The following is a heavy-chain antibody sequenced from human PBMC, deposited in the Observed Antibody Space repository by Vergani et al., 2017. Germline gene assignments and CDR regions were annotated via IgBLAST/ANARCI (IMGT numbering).Heavy chain of an antibody. J-gene: IGHJ6*02. V-gene: IGHV3-30*01. CDR1: GFTFSSYA. Sequence: QVQLVESGGGVVQPGRSLRFSCAASGFTFSSYAMHWVRQAPGKGLEWVAVIYSGGSTYYADSVKGRFTISRDNSKNTLYLQMNSLRAEDTAVYYCARDRGYSYGPFGYYYYGMDVWGQGTTVTVSS. D-gene: IGHD5-18*01. CDR2: IYSGGST. CDR3: ARDRGYSYGPFGYYYYGMDV.